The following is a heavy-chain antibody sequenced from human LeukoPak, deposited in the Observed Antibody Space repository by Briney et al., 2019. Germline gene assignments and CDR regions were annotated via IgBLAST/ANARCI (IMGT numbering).Heavy chain of an antibody. D-gene: IGHD1-1*01. CDR1: GFTFSAYG. Sequence: PGRSLRLSCAASGFTFSAYGIHWVRQAPGKGLEWVAVISYDGNNKYYADSVKGRFTISRDNSKNTLYLQMNSLRAEDSAVYYCAKSLLTTATGTGRAFDIWGQGTMVTVSA. CDR2: ISYDGNNK. J-gene: IGHJ3*02. V-gene: IGHV3-30*18. CDR3: AKSLLTTATGTGRAFDI.